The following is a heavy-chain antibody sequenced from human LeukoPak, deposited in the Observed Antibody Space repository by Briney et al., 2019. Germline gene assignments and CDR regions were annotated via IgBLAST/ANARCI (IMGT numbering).Heavy chain of an antibody. V-gene: IGHV4-59*01. D-gene: IGHD6-13*01. J-gene: IGHJ4*02. Sequence: SETLSLTCAVYGGSFSGYYWSWIRQPPGKGLEWIGYIFYSGSTSYNPSLKSRVTISVDTSKNQFSLKLSSVTAADTAVYYCARSNLYSSSWYHFDYWGQGTLVTVSS. CDR2: IFYSGST. CDR3: ARSNLYSSSWYHFDY. CDR1: GGSFSGYY.